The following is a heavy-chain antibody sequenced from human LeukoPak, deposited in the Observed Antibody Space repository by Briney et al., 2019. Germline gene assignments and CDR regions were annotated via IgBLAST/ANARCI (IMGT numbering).Heavy chain of an antibody. CDR3: ARVSGWNYVRFDP. CDR2: IYYSGST. V-gene: IGHV4-59*12. D-gene: IGHD1-7*01. CDR1: GGSISSYY. J-gene: IGHJ5*02. Sequence: SETLSLTCTVSGGSISSYYWSWIRQPPGKGLEWIGYIYYSGSTNYNPSLKSRVTISVDTSKNQFSLQLNSVTPEDMAVYYCARVSGWNYVRFDPWGQGTLVTVSS.